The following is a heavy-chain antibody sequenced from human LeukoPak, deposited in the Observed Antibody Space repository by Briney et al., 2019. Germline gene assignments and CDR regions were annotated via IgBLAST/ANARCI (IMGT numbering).Heavy chain of an antibody. CDR3: ARDQYSSSWYYYYYGMDV. Sequence: GGSLRLSCAASGFTFSSYAMHWVRQAPGKGLEYVSAISSNGGSTYYANSVKGRFTISRDNSKNTLYLQMNSLRAEDTAVYYCARDQYSSSWYYYYYGMDVWGQGTTVTVSS. CDR1: GFTFSSYA. V-gene: IGHV3-64*01. D-gene: IGHD6-13*01. CDR2: ISSNGGST. J-gene: IGHJ6*02.